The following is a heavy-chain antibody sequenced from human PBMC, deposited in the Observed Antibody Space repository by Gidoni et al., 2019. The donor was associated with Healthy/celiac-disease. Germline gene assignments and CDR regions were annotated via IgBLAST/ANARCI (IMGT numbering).Heavy chain of an antibody. D-gene: IGHD1-26*01. Sequence: QVQLVQSGAEVKKPGASVKVPCKASGYTFTSYYMHWVRQAPGQGLEWMGIINPSGGSTSYAQKFQGRVTMTRDTSTSTVYMELSSLRSEDTAVYYCARDSGSRYDAFDIWGQGTMVTVSS. J-gene: IGHJ3*02. CDR2: INPSGGST. V-gene: IGHV1-46*01. CDR1: GYTFTSYY. CDR3: ARDSGSRYDAFDI.